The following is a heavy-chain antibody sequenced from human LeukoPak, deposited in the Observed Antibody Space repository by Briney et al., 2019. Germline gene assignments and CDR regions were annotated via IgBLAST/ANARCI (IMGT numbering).Heavy chain of an antibody. J-gene: IGHJ4*02. Sequence: PGGSLRLSCAASGFTVSSNYMTWVRQAPGKGLECVSIIYSGGSTYYADSVKGRFTISRDNSKNTLYLQMNSLRAEDTAVYYCARDRLNYYLDSWGQGTLVTVSS. D-gene: IGHD3-10*01. CDR2: IYSGGST. CDR1: GFTVSSNY. CDR3: ARDRLNYYLDS. V-gene: IGHV3-53*01.